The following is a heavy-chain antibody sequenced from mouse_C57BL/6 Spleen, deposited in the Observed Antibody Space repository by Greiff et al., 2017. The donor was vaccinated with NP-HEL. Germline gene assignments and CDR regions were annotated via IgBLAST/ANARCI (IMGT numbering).Heavy chain of an antibody. D-gene: IGHD1-1*01. V-gene: IGHV1-69*01. CDR3: ARDYGRRRDAWFAY. J-gene: IGHJ3*01. CDR2: IAPSDSYP. CDR1: GYTFTSYW. Sequence: QVQLQQPGAELVMPGASVKLSCKASGYTFTSYWMHWVKQRPGQGLEWIGEIAPSDSYPNYNQKFKGKSTLTVDKSSSTAYMQLSSLTSEDSAVYYCARDYGRRRDAWFAYWGQGTLVTVSA.